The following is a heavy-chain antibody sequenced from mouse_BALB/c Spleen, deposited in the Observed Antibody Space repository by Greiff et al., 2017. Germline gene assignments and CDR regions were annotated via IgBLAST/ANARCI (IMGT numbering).Heavy chain of an antibody. D-gene: IGHD2-4*01. CDR2: ISNGGGST. CDR1: GFTFSSYT. CDR3: ASLYEYDYAMDY. Sequence: EVQLQESGGGLVQPGGSLKLSCAASGFTFSSYTMSWVRQTPEKRLEWVAYISNGGGSTYYPDTVKGRFTISRDNAKNTLYLQMSSLKSEDTAMYYCASLYEYDYAMDYWGQGTSVTVSS. V-gene: IGHV5-12-2*01. J-gene: IGHJ4*01.